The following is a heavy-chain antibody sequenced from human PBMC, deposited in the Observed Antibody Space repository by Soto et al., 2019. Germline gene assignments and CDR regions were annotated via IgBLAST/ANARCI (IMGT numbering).Heavy chain of an antibody. CDR2: IYYSGST. CDR3: ASEYCSGGSCYPSFDY. CDR1: GGSISSGGYY. Sequence: SETLSLTCTVSGGSISSGGYYWSWIRQHPGKGLEWIGYIYYSGSTYYNPSLKSRVTISVDTSKNQFSLKLSSVTAADTAVYYCASEYCSGGSCYPSFDYWGQGTLVTVYS. J-gene: IGHJ4*02. D-gene: IGHD2-15*01. V-gene: IGHV4-31*03.